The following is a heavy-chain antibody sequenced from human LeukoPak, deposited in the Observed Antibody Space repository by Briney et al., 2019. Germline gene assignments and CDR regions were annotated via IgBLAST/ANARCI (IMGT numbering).Heavy chain of an antibody. D-gene: IGHD3-10*01. CDR3: ARVTSVGGSGSYYNWFDP. CDR1: SYTFTSYG. V-gene: IGHV1-18*01. Sequence: ASVKVSCKASSYTFTSYGISWVRQAPGQGLEWMGWISAYNGNTNYAQKLQGRVTMTTDTSTSTAYMELRSLRSDDTAVYYCARVTSVGGSGSYYNWFDPWGQGTLVTVSS. J-gene: IGHJ5*02. CDR2: ISAYNGNT.